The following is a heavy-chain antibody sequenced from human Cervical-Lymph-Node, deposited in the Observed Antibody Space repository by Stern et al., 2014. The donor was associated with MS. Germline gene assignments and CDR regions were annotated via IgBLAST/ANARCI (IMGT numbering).Heavy chain of an antibody. V-gene: IGHV3-74*02. CDR3: ARGVMVAATYAYDI. CDR2: INSDESST. D-gene: IGHD2-15*01. Sequence: EVQLVESGGGLVQPGGSLRLSCAASGFTLSTYWMHWVRQAPGKGLVWVSRINSDESSTTYADSVKGRFSISRDNDKNTLYLQMNSLRAEDTAVYYCARGVMVAATYAYDIWGQGTMVTISS. CDR1: GFTLSTYW. J-gene: IGHJ3*02.